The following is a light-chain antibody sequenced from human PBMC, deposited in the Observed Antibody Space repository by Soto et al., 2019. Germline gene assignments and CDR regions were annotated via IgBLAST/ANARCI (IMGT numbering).Light chain of an antibody. Sequence: QSALTQPRSVSGTPGQSVTISCSGTSRDVGGFDFVSWYQQSPGEGPKLLIYDVTKRSSGVPARFSGSKSGNTASLTISPLQAEDEGDYYCSSYAGSTDVVFGGGTKVTVL. J-gene: IGLJ2*01. CDR1: SRDVGGFDF. CDR2: DVT. CDR3: SSYAGSTDVV. V-gene: IGLV2-11*01.